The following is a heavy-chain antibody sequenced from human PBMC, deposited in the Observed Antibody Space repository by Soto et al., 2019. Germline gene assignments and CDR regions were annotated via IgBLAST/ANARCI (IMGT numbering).Heavy chain of an antibody. J-gene: IGHJ4*02. CDR1: GGSLSGATYS. CDR3: ARGRGMVATYYFDY. D-gene: IGHD5-12*01. V-gene: IGHV4-30-2*01. Sequence: PSETLSLTCGVSGGSLSGATYSWNWIRQPPWKGLEWIGYIFPSGTTYYNPSLKSRVTISIDVSKNQFSLSLSSVTAADTAVYYCARGRGMVATYYFDYWGQGTLVTVSS. CDR2: IFPSGTT.